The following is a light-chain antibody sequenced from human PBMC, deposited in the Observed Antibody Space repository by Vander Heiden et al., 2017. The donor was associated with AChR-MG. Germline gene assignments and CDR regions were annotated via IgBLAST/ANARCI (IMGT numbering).Light chain of an antibody. Sequence: EIVLTQSPATLSLSPGASATPSCRASQSVSSYLAWYQQKPGQAPRLLIYDASNRATGIPARFSGSGSGTDFTLTISSLEPKAFAVYYCQQRSNWPRTFGQGTKVEIK. CDR3: QQRSNWPRT. V-gene: IGKV3-11*01. CDR2: DAS. CDR1: QSVSSY. J-gene: IGKJ1*01.